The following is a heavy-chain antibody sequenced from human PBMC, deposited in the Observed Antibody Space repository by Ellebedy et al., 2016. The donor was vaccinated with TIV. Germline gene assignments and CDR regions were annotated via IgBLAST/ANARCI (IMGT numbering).Heavy chain of an antibody. J-gene: IGHJ4*02. D-gene: IGHD3-22*01. CDR1: GYIFTTYY. V-gene: IGHV1-46*01. CDR2: INPSGGST. Sequence: ASVKVSCKPSGYIFTTYYMHWVRQAPGQGLEWMGIINPSGGSTSYAQKFQGRVTMTRDTSTSTIYMELSSLRSEDTAVYYCARDREMFYDSSGYYPHFDYWGQGTLVTVSS. CDR3: ARDREMFYDSSGYYPHFDY.